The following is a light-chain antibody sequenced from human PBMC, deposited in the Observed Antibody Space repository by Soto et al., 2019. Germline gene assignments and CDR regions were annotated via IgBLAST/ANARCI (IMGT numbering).Light chain of an antibody. J-gene: IGLJ2*01. CDR1: SSNIGAGHD. CDR3: QSYDSSSVL. Sequence: QPVLTQPPSVSGAPGQRVTISCTGSSSNIGAGHDVHWYQQLPGTAPKLLIYGNGNRPSGVPDRFSGSKSGTSASLAITGLQAEDEADYYCQSYDSSSVLFGGGTKLTVL. CDR2: GNG. V-gene: IGLV1-40*01.